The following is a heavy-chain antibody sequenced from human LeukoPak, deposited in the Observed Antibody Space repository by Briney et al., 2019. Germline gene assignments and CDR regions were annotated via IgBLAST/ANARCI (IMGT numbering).Heavy chain of an antibody. Sequence: SETLSLTCTISGGSIRSNSYYWGWIRQPPGEGLEWIGSIYYSGSTYYSPSLKSRVTISVDSSKNQFSLKLSSVTAADTAVYHCARQEGVSYFSSGSYFDSWGQGALVTVSS. J-gene: IGHJ4*02. CDR3: ARQEGVSYFSSGSYFDS. V-gene: IGHV4-39*01. CDR1: GGSIRSNSYY. CDR2: IYYSGST. D-gene: IGHD3-10*01.